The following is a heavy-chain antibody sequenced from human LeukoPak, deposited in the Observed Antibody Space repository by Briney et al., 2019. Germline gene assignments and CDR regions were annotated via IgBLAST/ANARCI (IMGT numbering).Heavy chain of an antibody. CDR3: ARALGVVPAAIGFEYFQH. CDR2: ISYDGSNK. Sequence: GGSLRLSCAASGFTFSSYGMHWVRQAPGKGLEWVAVISYDGSNKYYADSVKGRFTISRDNSKNTLYLQMNSLRAEDTAVYYCARALGVVPAAIGFEYFQHWGQGTLVTVSS. D-gene: IGHD2-2*01. J-gene: IGHJ1*01. CDR1: GFTFSSYG. V-gene: IGHV3-30*03.